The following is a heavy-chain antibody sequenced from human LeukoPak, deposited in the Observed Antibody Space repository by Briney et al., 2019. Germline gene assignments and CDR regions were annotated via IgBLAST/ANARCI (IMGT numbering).Heavy chain of an antibody. D-gene: IGHD6-13*01. CDR1: GFTFSSYS. J-gene: IGHJ4*02. CDR3: AKLAAAGQDPFDY. CDR2: ISSSSSYI. Sequence: PGGSLRLSCAASGFTFSSYSMNWVRQAPGKGLEWVSSISSSSSYIYYADSVKGRFTISRDNAKNSLYLQMNSLRTEDTALYYCAKLAAAGQDPFDYRGQGTLVTVSS. V-gene: IGHV3-21*04.